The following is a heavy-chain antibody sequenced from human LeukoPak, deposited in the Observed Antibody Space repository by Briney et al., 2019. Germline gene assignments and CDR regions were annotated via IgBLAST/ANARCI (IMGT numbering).Heavy chain of an antibody. J-gene: IGHJ4*02. V-gene: IGHV4-59*01. CDR2: IYYSGST. D-gene: IGHD4-17*01. CDR3: ARNPNYGVI. Sequence: SETLSLTCTVSGGSISSYYWSWIRQPPGKGLEWIGYIYYSGSTNYNPSLKSRVTISVDTSKNQFSLKLSSVTAADTAVYYCARNPNYGVIWGQGTLVTVSS. CDR1: GGSISSYY.